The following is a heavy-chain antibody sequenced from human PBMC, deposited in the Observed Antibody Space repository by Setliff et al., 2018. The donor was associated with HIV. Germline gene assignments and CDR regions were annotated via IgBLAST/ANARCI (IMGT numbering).Heavy chain of an antibody. Sequence: PGGSLRLSCAVSGFTFISYGMYWVRQAPGKGLEWVAFIRYDGSCRYYVDSVKGRFTISRDNSKNTMFLQMNSLRVEDTAIYYCAKMHTAMDPDTFDIWGQGTMVTVSS. V-gene: IGHV3-30*02. D-gene: IGHD5-18*01. J-gene: IGHJ3*02. CDR2: IRYDGSCR. CDR1: GFTFISYG. CDR3: AKMHTAMDPDTFDI.